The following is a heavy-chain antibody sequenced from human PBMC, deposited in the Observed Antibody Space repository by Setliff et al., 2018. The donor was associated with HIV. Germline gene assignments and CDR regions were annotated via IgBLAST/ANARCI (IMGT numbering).Heavy chain of an antibody. D-gene: IGHD6-13*01. CDR3: ARLTLYSSSWCGTRDYFDY. V-gene: IGHV4-39*01. J-gene: IGHJ4*02. CDR1: GGSISTTSYY. CDR2: IYYSGST. Sequence: PSETLSLTCIVSGGSISTTSYYWGWIRQPPGKGLEWIGSIYYSGSTYYNPSLKSRVTISVDTSKNQFSLKLSSVTVADTAVYYCARLTLYSSSWCGTRDYFDYWGQGTLVTVSS.